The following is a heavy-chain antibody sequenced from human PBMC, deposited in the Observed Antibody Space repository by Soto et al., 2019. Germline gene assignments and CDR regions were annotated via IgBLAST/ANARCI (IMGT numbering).Heavy chain of an antibody. CDR1: GGTFSSYA. CDR2: IIPIFGTA. V-gene: IGHV1-69*13. D-gene: IGHD5-18*01. J-gene: IGHJ4*02. CDR3: ARATHTAMVTFFDY. Sequence: ASVKVSCKASGGTFSSYAISWVRQAPGQGLEWMGGIIPIFGTASYAQKFQGRVTITADESMSTAYMELSSLRSEDTAVYYCARATHTAMVTFFDYWGQGTLVTVSS.